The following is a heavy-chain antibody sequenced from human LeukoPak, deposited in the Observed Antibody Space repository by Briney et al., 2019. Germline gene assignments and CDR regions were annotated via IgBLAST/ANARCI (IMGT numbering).Heavy chain of an antibody. CDR3: AKDLWGVVVAAMGWYFDY. V-gene: IGHV3-7*01. CDR2: IKQDGSEK. CDR1: GFTFSSYW. J-gene: IGHJ4*02. Sequence: GGSLRLSCAASGFTFSSYWMSWVRQAPGKGLEWVANIKQDGSEKYYVDSVKGRFAISRDNSKNTLYLQMNSLRAEDTAVYYCAKDLWGVVVAAMGWYFDYWGQGTLVTVSS. D-gene: IGHD2-15*01.